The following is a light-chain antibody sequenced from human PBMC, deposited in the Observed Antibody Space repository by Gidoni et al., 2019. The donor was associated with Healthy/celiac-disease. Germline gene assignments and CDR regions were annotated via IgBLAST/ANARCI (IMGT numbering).Light chain of an antibody. CDR1: QSISSY. CDR3: QQSYSTPYT. Sequence: DIQMHQSPSSLSASVGDRVTITCRASQSISSYLNWYQQKPGKAPKLLIYAASSLQSGVPTSFSGSGSGTYFTLTISSLQPEDFATYYCQQSYSTPYTFGQGTKLDIK. CDR2: AAS. V-gene: IGKV1-39*01. J-gene: IGKJ2*01.